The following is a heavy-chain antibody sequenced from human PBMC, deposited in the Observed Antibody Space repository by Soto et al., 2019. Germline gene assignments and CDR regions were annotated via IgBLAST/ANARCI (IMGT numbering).Heavy chain of an antibody. Sequence: GGSLRLSCADSGFRFSSYSMSWVRQTPGKGLEWVAAITATGDRTYYADSVTGRFTISRDNSKKTHYLQMTSLRAEDKAMYYCATMNGYFEYWGQGPPVTVS. D-gene: IGHD3-22*01. CDR3: ATMNGYFEY. CDR2: ITATGDRT. V-gene: IGHV3-23*01. J-gene: IGHJ4*02. CDR1: GFRFSSYS.